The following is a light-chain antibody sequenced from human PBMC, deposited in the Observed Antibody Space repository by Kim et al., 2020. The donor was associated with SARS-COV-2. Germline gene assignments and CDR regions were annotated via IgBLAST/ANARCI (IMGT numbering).Light chain of an antibody. Sequence: EIVLTQSPGTLSLSPGERATLSCRASQSVSNDYLAWYQKKPGHAPRLLIYGASIRATGIPDRFSGGGSGTDFTLTISRLEPEDFAVYYCQQYGRSPRTFGQGTKVDIK. V-gene: IGKV3-20*01. J-gene: IGKJ1*01. CDR1: QSVSNDY. CDR2: GAS. CDR3: QQYGRSPRT.